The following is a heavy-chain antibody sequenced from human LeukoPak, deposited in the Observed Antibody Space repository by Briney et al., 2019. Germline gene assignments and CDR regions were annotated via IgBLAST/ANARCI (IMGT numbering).Heavy chain of an antibody. CDR2: KYYSGST. CDR1: GVSINTCCYY. V-gene: IGHV4-61*01. J-gene: IGHJ4*02. Sequence: SETLSLTCDVSGVSINTCCYYWTWIRQPPGKGLEWIGYKYYSGSTRYNSSLRSRLTISLDSSKNQFSLRLTSVTAADTAVYYCARGRSYGFDFDSWGPGTLVIVSS. CDR3: ARGRSYGFDFDS. D-gene: IGHD5-18*01.